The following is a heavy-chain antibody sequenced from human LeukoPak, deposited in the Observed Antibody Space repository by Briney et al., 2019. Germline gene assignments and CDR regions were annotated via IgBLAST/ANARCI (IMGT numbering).Heavy chain of an antibody. V-gene: IGHV5-51*01. J-gene: IGHJ3*02. CDR2: IYPGDSDT. CDR3: ASAYYDYVWGSYRPRPGLFDI. CDR1: GYSFTSYW. Sequence: EESLKISCKGSGYSFTSYWIDWVRQMPGKGLEWMGIIYPGDSDTRYSPSFQGQVTISADKSISTAYLQWSSLKASDTAMYYCASAYYDYVWGSYRPRPGLFDIWGQGTMVTVSS. D-gene: IGHD3-16*02.